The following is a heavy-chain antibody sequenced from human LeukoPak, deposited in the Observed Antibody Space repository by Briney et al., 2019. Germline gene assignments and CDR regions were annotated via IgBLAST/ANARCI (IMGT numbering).Heavy chain of an antibody. J-gene: IGHJ6*03. CDR3: ARGSRSSWGAPDYYYYYMDV. D-gene: IGHD3-16*01. V-gene: IGHV1-8*01. CDR2: MNPNSGNT. Sequence: ASVTVSCKASGYTFTSYDINWVRQAPGQGLEWMGWMNPNSGNTGYAQKFQGRVTMTRNTSISTAYMELSSLRSEDTAVYYCARGSRSSWGAPDYYYYYMDVWGKGTTVTVSS. CDR1: GYTFTSYD.